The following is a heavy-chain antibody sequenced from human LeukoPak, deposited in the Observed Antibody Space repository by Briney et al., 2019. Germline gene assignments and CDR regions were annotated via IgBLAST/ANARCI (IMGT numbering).Heavy chain of an antibody. CDR2: INPSGGST. V-gene: IGHV1-46*01. J-gene: IGHJ6*02. CDR1: GYTFTSYY. D-gene: IGHD5-12*01. Sequence: ASVKVSCKASGYTFTSYYMHWVRQAPGQGLEWMGIINPSGGSTTYAQKFQGRVTMTRDTSTSTAYMELSRLRSDDTAVYYCANGSGYDPGRSGVTADYYYYGMDVWGQGTTVTVSS. CDR3: ANGSGYDPGRSGVTADYYYYGMDV.